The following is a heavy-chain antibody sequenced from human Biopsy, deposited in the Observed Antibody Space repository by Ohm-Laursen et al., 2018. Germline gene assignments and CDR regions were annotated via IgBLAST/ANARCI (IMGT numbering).Heavy chain of an antibody. CDR2: TIYRSKWSN. J-gene: IGHJ3*02. Sequence: SQTLSLTCAISGDSVSSNTVAWNWIRQSQSRGLEWLGRTIYRSKWSNDYAVSVKNRITIDPDTSKNQFSLQLNSVTPEDTAIYYCARGRYAAFDIWGQGTKVTISS. CDR1: GDSVSSNTVA. D-gene: IGHD3-9*01. V-gene: IGHV6-1*01. CDR3: ARGRYAAFDI.